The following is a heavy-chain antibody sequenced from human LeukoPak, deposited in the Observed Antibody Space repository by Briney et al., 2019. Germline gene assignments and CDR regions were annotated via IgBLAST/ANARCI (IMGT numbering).Heavy chain of an antibody. J-gene: IGHJ4*02. Sequence: SSETLSLTCTVSGGSISSYYWSWIRQPPGEGLEWVGYIYYSGSTNYNPSLKSRVTISVDTSKNQFSLKLSSVTAADTAVYYCAGYLVVVPAANIFDYWGQGTLVTVSS. CDR2: IYYSGST. CDR3: AGYLVVVPAANIFDY. V-gene: IGHV4-59*01. CDR1: GGSISSYY. D-gene: IGHD2-2*01.